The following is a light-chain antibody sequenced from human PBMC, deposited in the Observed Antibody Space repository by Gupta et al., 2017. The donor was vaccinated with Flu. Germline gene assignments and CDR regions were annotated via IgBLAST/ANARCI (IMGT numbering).Light chain of an antibody. CDR2: END. Sequence: QSVLTQPPSVSAAPGQYVTIPCSGSSSNIGNNYVAWYQQLPGTAPKLLIYENDKRPSGIPDRFSGSKSGTSATLGITGLQTGDEAHYYCGTWDSSLSTVLFGGGTKLTVL. CDR3: GTWDSSLSTVL. V-gene: IGLV1-51*02. J-gene: IGLJ2*01. CDR1: SSNIGNNY.